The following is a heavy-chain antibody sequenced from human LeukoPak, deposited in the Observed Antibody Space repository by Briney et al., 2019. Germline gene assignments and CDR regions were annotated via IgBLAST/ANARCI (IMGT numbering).Heavy chain of an antibody. Sequence: SVKFSCKASGGTFSSYAISWVRQAPGQGLEWMGGIIPIFGTANYAQKFQGRVTITTDESTSTAYMELSSLRSEDTAVYYCGSSGSVNWFDPWGQGTLVTVSS. CDR2: IIPIFGTA. J-gene: IGHJ5*02. CDR1: GGTFSSYA. D-gene: IGHD3-10*01. CDR3: GSSGSVNWFDP. V-gene: IGHV1-69*05.